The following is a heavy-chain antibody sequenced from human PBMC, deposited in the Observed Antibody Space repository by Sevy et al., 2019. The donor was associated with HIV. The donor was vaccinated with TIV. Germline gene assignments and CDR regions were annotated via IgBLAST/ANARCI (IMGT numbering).Heavy chain of an antibody. Sequence: GGSLRLSCAASGFTFIGYGMHWVRQAPGKGLEGVAFIRYDGTNENYADSVKGQFTISRDNSKNTLYLQMNSLRVEDTAVYYCARGRTQEYYDRSGYYDHWGQGALVTVSS. CDR2: IRYDGTNE. J-gene: IGHJ4*02. D-gene: IGHD3-22*01. CDR1: GFTFIGYG. V-gene: IGHV3-30*02. CDR3: ARGRTQEYYDRSGYYDH.